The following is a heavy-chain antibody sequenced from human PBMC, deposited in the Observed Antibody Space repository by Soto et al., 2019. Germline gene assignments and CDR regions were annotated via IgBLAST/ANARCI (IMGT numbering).Heavy chain of an antibody. CDR1: GFTFSSYA. V-gene: IGHV3-23*01. D-gene: IGHD2-8*01. CDR3: AKGQGCSYYNDS. CDR2: IGGSGGT. J-gene: IGHJ4*02. Sequence: EVQLLESGGGLVQPGGSLRLSCAASGFTFSSYAMSWVRLAPGKGLEWFSSIGGSGGTYYADSVKGRFTISRDNSKNMLYLHLNSLRAEDTAMYYCAKGQGCSYYNDSCGPGALVTVSS.